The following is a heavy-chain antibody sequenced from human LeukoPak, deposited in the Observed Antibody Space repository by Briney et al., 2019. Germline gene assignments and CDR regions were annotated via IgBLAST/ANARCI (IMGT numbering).Heavy chain of an antibody. D-gene: IGHD3-3*01. V-gene: IGHV3-9*01. CDR1: GFTFDDYA. CDR2: ISRNSGSI. J-gene: IGHJ3*02. CDR3: AKARVDFWSGWGAFDI. Sequence: GRSLRLSCAASGFTFDDYAMHWVRQAPGKGLEWVSGISRNSGSIGYADSVKGRFTISRDNAKNSLYLQMNSLRAEDTALYYCAKARVDFWSGWGAFDIWGQGTMVTVSS.